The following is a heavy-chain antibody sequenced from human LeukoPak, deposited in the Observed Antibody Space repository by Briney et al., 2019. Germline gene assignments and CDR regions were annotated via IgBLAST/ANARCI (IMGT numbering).Heavy chain of an antibody. D-gene: IGHD3-10*01. J-gene: IGHJ4*02. CDR2: INPNSGGT. CDR3: ARDALDYYGSGSYGVFDY. CDR1: GYTFTGYY. V-gene: IGHV1-2*02. Sequence: SVKVSCKASGYTFTGYYMHWVRQAPGQGLEWMGWINPNSGGTNYAQKVQGRVTMTRDTSISTAYMELSRLRSDDTAVYYCARDALDYYGSGSYGVFDYWGQGTLVTVSS.